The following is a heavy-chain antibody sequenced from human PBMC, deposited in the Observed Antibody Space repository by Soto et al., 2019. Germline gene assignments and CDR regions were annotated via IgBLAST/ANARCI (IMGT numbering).Heavy chain of an antibody. CDR3: ARVAMVHYYFSYYMDV. Sequence: EVQLVESGGGLVKPGESLRLSCAASGFTFSSYTMNWVRQAPGKGLEWVSSINSRSSDIYYADSLKGRFTISRDNAKNALYRQMNCLTAEDTAVYYCARVAMVHYYFSYYMDVCGKGTGVTVSS. D-gene: IGHD5-18*01. CDR2: INSRSSDI. CDR1: GFTFSSYT. V-gene: IGHV3-21*06. J-gene: IGHJ6*03.